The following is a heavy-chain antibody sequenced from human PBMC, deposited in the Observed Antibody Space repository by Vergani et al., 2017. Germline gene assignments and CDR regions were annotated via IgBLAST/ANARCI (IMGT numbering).Heavy chain of an antibody. CDR1: GGTFSSYA. V-gene: IGHV1-69*11. Sequence: QVQLVQSGAEVKKPGSSVKVSCKASGGTFSSYAISWVRQAPGQGLEWMGRIIPILGTANYAQKFQGRVTITADESTSTAYMELSSLRSEDTAVYYCARGRGEQLVQREYYFDYWGQGTLVTVSS. D-gene: IGHD6-6*01. J-gene: IGHJ4*02. CDR3: ARGRGEQLVQREYYFDY. CDR2: IIPILGTA.